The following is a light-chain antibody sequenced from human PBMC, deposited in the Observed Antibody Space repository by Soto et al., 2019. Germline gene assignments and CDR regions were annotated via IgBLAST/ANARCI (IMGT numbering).Light chain of an antibody. CDR1: QSIRKY. Sequence: DIQMTQSPSSLSASVGDRVIITCRASQSIRKYLNWYQHKPGKVPTLLIYAASSLQSGVPSRFSGSGSGTEFTLTNTSLQPEDFATYYCQQSGDTPPWTFGQGTKVEIK. J-gene: IGKJ1*01. CDR2: AAS. CDR3: QQSGDTPPWT. V-gene: IGKV1-39*01.